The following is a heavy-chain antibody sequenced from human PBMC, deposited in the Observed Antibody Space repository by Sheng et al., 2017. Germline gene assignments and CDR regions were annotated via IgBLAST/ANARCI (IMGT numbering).Heavy chain of an antibody. V-gene: IGHV4-39*01. Sequence: QLQLQESGPGLVKPSETLSLTCTVSGGSISSSSYYWGWIRQPPGKGLEWIGSIYYSGSTYYNPSLKSRVTISVDTSKNQFSLKLSSVTAADTAVYYCARHASSSSWYNWFDPGAREPWSPSPQ. D-gene: IGHD6-13*01. CDR2: IYYSGST. CDR3: ARHASSSSWYNWFDP. J-gene: IGHJ5*02. CDR1: GGSISSSSYY.